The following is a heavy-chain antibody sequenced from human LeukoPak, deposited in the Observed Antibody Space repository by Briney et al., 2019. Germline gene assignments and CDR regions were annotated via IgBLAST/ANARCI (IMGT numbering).Heavy chain of an antibody. CDR3: AGVVPAAKAFDY. CDR1: GGSISSYY. Sequence: SETLSLTCTVSGGSISSYYWSWIRQPPGKGLEWTGYIYYSGSTNYNPSLKSRVTISVDTSKNQFSLKLSSVTAADTAVYYCAGVVPAAKAFDYWGQGTLVTVSS. D-gene: IGHD2-2*01. V-gene: IGHV4-59*01. CDR2: IYYSGST. J-gene: IGHJ4*02.